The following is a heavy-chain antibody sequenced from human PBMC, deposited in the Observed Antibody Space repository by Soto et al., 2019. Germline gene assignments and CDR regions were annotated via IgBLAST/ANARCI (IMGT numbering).Heavy chain of an antibody. CDR3: ARVYREDYYDSSGYHDY. CDR1: GFTFSDYY. D-gene: IGHD3-22*01. V-gene: IGHV3-11*01. Sequence: LRLSCAASGFTFSDYYMSWIRQAPGKGLEWVSYISSSGSTIYYADSVKGRFTISRDNAKNSLYLQMNSLRAEDTAVYYCARVYREDYYDSSGYHDYWGQGTLVTVSS. CDR2: ISSSGSTI. J-gene: IGHJ4*02.